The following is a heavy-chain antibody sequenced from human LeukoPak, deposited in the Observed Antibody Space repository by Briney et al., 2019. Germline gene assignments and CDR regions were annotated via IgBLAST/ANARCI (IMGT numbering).Heavy chain of an antibody. V-gene: IGHV3-33*08. CDR2: IWYDGSNK. Sequence: GGSLRLSCAASGFTFSSYAMSWVRQAPGKGLEWVAVIWYDGSNKYYADSVKGRFTISRDNSKNTLYLQMNSLRAEDTAIYYCARDRWFGDEDSFDIWGQGTMVTVSS. D-gene: IGHD3-10*01. J-gene: IGHJ3*02. CDR1: GFTFSSYA. CDR3: ARDRWFGDEDSFDI.